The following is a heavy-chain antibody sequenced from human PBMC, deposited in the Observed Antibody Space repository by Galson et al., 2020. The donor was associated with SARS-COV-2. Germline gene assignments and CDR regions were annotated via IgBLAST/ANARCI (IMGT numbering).Heavy chain of an antibody. J-gene: IGHJ3*02. D-gene: IGHD3-16*01. V-gene: IGHV3-33*01. CDR3: ARDLYFALPEDAFDI. Sequence: GKSLKISCAASGFPFSSYGMHWFRKAPGKGLGWVAVIWYEGSNKYYADSVKGRFTISRDNSKNTLYLQMNSLRAEDTAVYYCARDLYFALPEDAFDIWGQGTMVTVSS. CDR1: GFPFSSYG. CDR2: IWYEGSNK.